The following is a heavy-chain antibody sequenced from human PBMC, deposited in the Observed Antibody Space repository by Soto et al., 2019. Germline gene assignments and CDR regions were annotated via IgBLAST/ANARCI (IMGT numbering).Heavy chain of an antibody. CDR1: GFTFSTYG. D-gene: IGHD3-16*01. V-gene: IGHV3-30*18. Sequence: QVQLVESGGGVVQPGRSLKLSCAASGFTFSTYGMFWVRQPPGKGLEWVAAIPSDGSNKYYADSVKGRFTISRDNSKNTLFLQMDSLRTEDMAVYYCAKDFHPSQSYALYNWFDPWGQGSLVTVSS. CDR2: IPSDGSNK. CDR3: AKDFHPSQSYALYNWFDP. J-gene: IGHJ5*02.